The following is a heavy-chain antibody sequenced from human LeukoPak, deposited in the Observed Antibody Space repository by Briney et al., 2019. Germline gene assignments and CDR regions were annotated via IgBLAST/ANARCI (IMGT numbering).Heavy chain of an antibody. V-gene: IGHV4-59*01. Sequence: PSETLSLTCTVSGGSISSYYWSWIRQPPGKGLEWIGYIYYSGSTNYNPSLKSRVTISVDTSKNQFSLKLSSVTAADTAVYYCARDSGRQNYYYYGMDVWGQGTTVTVSS. CDR1: GGSISSYY. D-gene: IGHD3-10*01. CDR2: IYYSGST. CDR3: ARDSGRQNYYYYGMDV. J-gene: IGHJ6*02.